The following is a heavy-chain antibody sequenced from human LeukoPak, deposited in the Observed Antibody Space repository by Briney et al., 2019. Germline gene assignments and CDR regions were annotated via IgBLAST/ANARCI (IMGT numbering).Heavy chain of an antibody. CDR2: ISPYNGNT. D-gene: IGHD4/OR15-4a*01. V-gene: IGHV1-18*01. CDR3: ASGSSYGGDFDY. Sequence: ASVKVSCKASGYTFTTYGISWVRQAPGQGLEWMGWISPYNGNTIYAQNLQGRVTMTSDTSTSTAYMELRSLRSDDTAVYYCASGSSYGGDFDYWGQGTLVTVSS. CDR1: GYTFTTYG. J-gene: IGHJ4*02.